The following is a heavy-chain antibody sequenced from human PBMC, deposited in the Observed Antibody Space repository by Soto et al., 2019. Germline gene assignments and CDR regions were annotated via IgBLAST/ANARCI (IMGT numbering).Heavy chain of an antibody. CDR1: GFTFDDYA. CDR3: ARGGLIMVPSAIYH. CDR2: ISWNSGNI. Sequence: GGSLRLSCAASGFTFDDYAMHWVRQAPGKGLEWVSGISWNSGNIVYADSVKGRFTISRDNAKKSLYLQMNSLRAEDTALYYCARGGLIMVPSAIYHWGQGTLVTVSS. D-gene: IGHD2-2*02. J-gene: IGHJ5*02. V-gene: IGHV3-9*01.